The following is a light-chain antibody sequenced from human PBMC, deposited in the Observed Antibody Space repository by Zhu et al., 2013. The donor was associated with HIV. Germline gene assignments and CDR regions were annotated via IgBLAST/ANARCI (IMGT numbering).Light chain of an antibody. Sequence: DIQMTQSPSSVSASVGDRVTITCRASQGISSWLAWYQQKPGRAPKLLIYVASTLQSGVPSRFTGSGSGTEFTLTITSLQPEDFALYYCQQYRTYCTFGQGTQLEIK. CDR2: VAS. CDR3: QQYRTYCT. V-gene: IGKV1-12*01. CDR1: QGISSW. J-gene: IGKJ2*01.